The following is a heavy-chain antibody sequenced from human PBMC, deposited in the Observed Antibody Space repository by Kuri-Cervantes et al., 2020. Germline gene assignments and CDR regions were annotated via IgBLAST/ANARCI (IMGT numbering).Heavy chain of an antibody. CDR2: ISSSSSYI. J-gene: IGHJ6*02. V-gene: IGHV3-21*01. CDR3: AREYGSSGYYGVDV. CDR1: GFAFSSYS. D-gene: IGHD3-22*01. Sequence: GESLKISCAASGFAFSSYSMNWVRQAPGKGLEWVSSISSSSSYIYYADSVKGRFTISRDNAKNSLYLQMNSLRAEDTAVYYCAREYGSSGYYGVDVWGQGTTVTVSS.